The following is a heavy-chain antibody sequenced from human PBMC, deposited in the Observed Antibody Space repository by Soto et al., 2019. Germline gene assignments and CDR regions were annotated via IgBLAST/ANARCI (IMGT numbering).Heavy chain of an antibody. Sequence: PGGSLRLSCAASGFTFSSYAMHWVRQAPGKGLEWVAVISYDGSNKYYADSVKGRFTISRDNSKNTLYLQMNSLRAEDTAVYYCARERGPPAIDAFDIWGQGTMVTVSS. CDR3: ARERGPPAIDAFDI. J-gene: IGHJ3*02. CDR1: GFTFSSYA. CDR2: ISYDGSNK. V-gene: IGHV3-30-3*01.